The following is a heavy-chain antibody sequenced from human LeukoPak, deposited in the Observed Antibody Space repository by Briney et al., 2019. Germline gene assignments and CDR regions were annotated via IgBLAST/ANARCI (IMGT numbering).Heavy chain of an antibody. J-gene: IGHJ4*02. D-gene: IGHD1-26*01. Sequence: PGGSLRLSCAASGFTFSSYSMNWVRQAPGKGLEWVAFIRYDGSNKYYADSVKGRFTISRDNSKNTLYLQMNSLRAEDTAVYYCAKMGGSTWSPFDYWGQGTLVTVSS. CDR3: AKMGGSTWSPFDY. V-gene: IGHV3-30*02. CDR1: GFTFSSYS. CDR2: IRYDGSNK.